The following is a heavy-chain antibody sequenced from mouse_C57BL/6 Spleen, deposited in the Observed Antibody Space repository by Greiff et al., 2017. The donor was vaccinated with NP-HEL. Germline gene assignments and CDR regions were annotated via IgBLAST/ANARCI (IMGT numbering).Heavy chain of an antibody. J-gene: IGHJ1*03. D-gene: IGHD2-3*01. Sequence: QVQLKESGAELVRPGASVTLSCKASGYTFTDYEMHWVKQTPVHGLEWIGAIDPETGGTAYNQKFKGKAILNADKSSSTAYMELRSLTSEDSAVYYCTVYHGNYGYFDVWGTGTTVTVSS. CDR1: GYTFTDYE. CDR2: IDPETGGT. CDR3: TVYHGNYGYFDV. V-gene: IGHV1-15*01.